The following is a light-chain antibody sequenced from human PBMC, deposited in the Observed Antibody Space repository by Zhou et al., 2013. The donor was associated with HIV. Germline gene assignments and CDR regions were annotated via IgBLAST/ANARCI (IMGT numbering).Light chain of an antibody. CDR3: QQYASSRT. CDR2: GAS. Sequence: EVVLTQSPTTLSLSPGERATLSCRASQSVSNYLAWYQQKPGQAPRLLIYGASNRATGIPDRFSGSGSGTDFTLTISRLEPEDFAVYYCQQYASSRTFGQGTKVEIK. V-gene: IGKV3-20*01. J-gene: IGKJ1*01. CDR1: QSVSNY.